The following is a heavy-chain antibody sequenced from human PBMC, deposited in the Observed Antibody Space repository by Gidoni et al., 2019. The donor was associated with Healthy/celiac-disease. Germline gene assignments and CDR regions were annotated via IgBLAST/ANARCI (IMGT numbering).Heavy chain of an antibody. D-gene: IGHD2-15*01. V-gene: IGHV3-23*01. J-gene: IGHJ4*02. CDR1: GFTFSSYA. CDR2: ISGSGGST. CDR3: AKDANIVVVVAASYYFDY. Sequence: EVQLLESGGGLVQPGGSLRLSCAASGFTFSSYAMSWVRQAPGKGLEWVSAISGSGGSTYYADSVKGRFTISRDNSKNTLYLQMNSLRAEDTAVYYCAKDANIVVVVAASYYFDYWGQGTLVTVSS.